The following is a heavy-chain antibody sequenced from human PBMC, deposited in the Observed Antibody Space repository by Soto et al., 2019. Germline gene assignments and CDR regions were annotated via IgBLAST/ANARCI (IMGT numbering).Heavy chain of an antibody. V-gene: IGHV3-30-3*01. CDR1: YSVSSYA. J-gene: IGHJ1*01. CDR2: ISYDGSNK. D-gene: IGHD5-18*01. Sequence: YSVSSYALHWGRQPPGKGMEWVAVISYDGSNKYYADSVKGRFTISRDNSKNTLYLQMNSMRAEDTAVYYCARRGIQLWASGCDFRVQGTLVTVSS. CDR3: ARRGIQLWASGCDF.